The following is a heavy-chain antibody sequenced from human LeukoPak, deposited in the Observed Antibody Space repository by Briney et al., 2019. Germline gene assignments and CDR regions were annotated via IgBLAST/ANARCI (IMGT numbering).Heavy chain of an antibody. D-gene: IGHD3-22*01. V-gene: IGHV4-59*01. J-gene: IGHJ4*02. CDR3: ARTFDTSGYFYYYDN. CDR1: GGSISSNY. Sequence: SETLSLTCTVSGGSISSNYWSWIRQPLGRGLEWIGYIHKNVGTNYNPSLKSRVTTSLDTSKNQFSLKLSSVTAADTAVYYCARTFDTSGYFYYYDNWGQGTLVTVSS. CDR2: IHKNVGT.